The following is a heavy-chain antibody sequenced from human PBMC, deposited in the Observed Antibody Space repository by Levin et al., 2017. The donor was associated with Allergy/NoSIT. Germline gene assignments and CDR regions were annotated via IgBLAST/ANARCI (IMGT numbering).Heavy chain of an antibody. D-gene: IGHD2-8*01. V-gene: IGHV1-2*02. J-gene: IGHJ6*02. CDR3: AREYCTNGVCARPYYYYGMDV. CDR1: GYTFTGYY. Sequence: GESLKISCKASGYTFTGYYMHWVRQAPGQGLEWMGWINPNSGGTNYAQKFQGRVTMTRDTSISTAYMELSRLRSDDTAVYYCAREYCTNGVCARPYYYYGMDVWGQGTTVTVSS. CDR2: INPNSGGT.